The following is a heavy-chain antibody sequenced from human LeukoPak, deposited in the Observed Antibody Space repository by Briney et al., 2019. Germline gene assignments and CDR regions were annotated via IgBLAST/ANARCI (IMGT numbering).Heavy chain of an antibody. CDR1: GGSISSSSYY. J-gene: IGHJ4*02. CDR3: ANHKIGEFPFDY. CDR2: IYYSGST. Sequence: NSSETLSLTCTVSGGSISSSSYYWGWIRQPPGKGLEWIGSIYYSGSTYYNPSLKSRVTISVDTSKNQFSLKLSSVTAADTAVYYCANHKIGEFPFDYWGQGTLVTVSS. D-gene: IGHD3-10*01. V-gene: IGHV4-39*01.